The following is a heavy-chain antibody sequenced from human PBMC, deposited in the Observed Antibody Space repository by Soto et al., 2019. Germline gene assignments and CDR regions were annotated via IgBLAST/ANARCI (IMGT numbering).Heavy chain of an antibody. D-gene: IGHD3-9*01. CDR2: IYYSGST. J-gene: IGHJ5*02. CDR1: GGSISSSSYY. CDR3: ARCFRYFDWLLDWFDP. Sequence: PSETLSLTCTVSGGSISSSSYYWGWIRQPPGKGLEWIGSIYYSGSTYYNPSLKSRVTISVDTSKNQFSLKLSSVTAADTAVYYCARCFRYFDWLLDWFDPWGQGTLVTVSS. V-gene: IGHV4-39*01.